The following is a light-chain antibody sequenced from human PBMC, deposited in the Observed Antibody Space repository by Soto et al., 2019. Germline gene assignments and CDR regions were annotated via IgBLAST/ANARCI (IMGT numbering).Light chain of an antibody. CDR2: DAS. V-gene: IGKV3-11*01. CDR3: QQRSNLPPT. J-gene: IGKJ5*01. CDR1: QSVSSN. Sequence: EILMTQSPATLSLSPGERAALSRRARQSVSSNLGWHQQKPGQAPRLLNYDASNRATGIPARFSGSGSGTDFTLTISSLEPEDFAVYYCQQRSNLPPTFGQGTRLEIK.